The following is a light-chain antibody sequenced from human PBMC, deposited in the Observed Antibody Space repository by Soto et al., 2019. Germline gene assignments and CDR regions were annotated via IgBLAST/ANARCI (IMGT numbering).Light chain of an antibody. CDR2: AAS. V-gene: IGKV1-39*01. CDR3: QQQGT. CDR1: QSISSY. J-gene: IGKJ1*01. Sequence: DLQSTQCPSSLAASVGGRFTITCRASQSISSYLNWYQQKPGKAPKLLIYAASSLQSGVPSRFSGSGSGTDFTLTISSLQPEDFATYYCQQQGTVGRGTKLDIK.